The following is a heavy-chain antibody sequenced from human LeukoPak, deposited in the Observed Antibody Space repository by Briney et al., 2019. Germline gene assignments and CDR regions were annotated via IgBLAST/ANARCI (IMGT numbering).Heavy chain of an antibody. Sequence: SQTLSLTCTVSGGSISSGGYYWSWIRQHPGKGLEWIGYIYYSGSTYYNPSLKSRVTMSVDTSENQSSLKLSSVTAADTAVYYCATTVGSYFDYWSQGTLVTVSS. CDR3: ATTVGSYFDY. CDR2: IYYSGST. D-gene: IGHD3-16*01. J-gene: IGHJ4*02. V-gene: IGHV4-31*03. CDR1: GGSISSGGYY.